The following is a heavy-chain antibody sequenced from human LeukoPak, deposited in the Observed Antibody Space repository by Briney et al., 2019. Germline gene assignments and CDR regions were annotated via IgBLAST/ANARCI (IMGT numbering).Heavy chain of an antibody. Sequence: SETLSLTCAVYGGSFSGYYWSWIRQPPGKGLEWIGSIYYSGSTYYNPSLKSRVTISVDTSKNQFSLKLSSVTAADTAVYYCARGDDYVWGSYRNFDYWGQGTLVTVSS. CDR3: ARGDDYVWGSYRNFDY. J-gene: IGHJ4*02. CDR2: IYYSGST. V-gene: IGHV4-34*01. CDR1: GGSFSGYY. D-gene: IGHD3-16*02.